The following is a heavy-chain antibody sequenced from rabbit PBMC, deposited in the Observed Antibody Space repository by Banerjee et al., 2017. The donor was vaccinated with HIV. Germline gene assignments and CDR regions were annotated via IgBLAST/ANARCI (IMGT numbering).Heavy chain of an antibody. D-gene: IGHD4-1*01. CDR2: ISAGSSGTT. V-gene: IGHV1S40*01. Sequence: QSLEESGGGLVKPEGSLTLTCKASGFDFSSTYYMCWVRQAPGKGLEWIGCISAGSSGTTYYASWAKGRFTISKTSSTTVTLQMTSLTAADTATYFCARDLAGVIGWNFNLWGPGTLVTVS. CDR3: ARDLAGVIGWNFNL. J-gene: IGHJ4*01. CDR1: GFDFSSTYY.